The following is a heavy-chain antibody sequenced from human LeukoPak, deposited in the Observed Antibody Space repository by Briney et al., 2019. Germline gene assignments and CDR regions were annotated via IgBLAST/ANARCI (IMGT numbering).Heavy chain of an antibody. CDR1: GGSISSYY. J-gene: IGHJ4*02. CDR3: AKDGEECSGGSCYGGYFDY. Sequence: SETLSLTCTVSGGSISSYYWSWIRQPPGKGLEWIGYIYYSGSTNYNPSLKSRVTISVDTSKNQFSLKLSSVTAADTAVYYCAKDGEECSGGSCYGGYFDYWGQGTLVTVSS. D-gene: IGHD2-15*01. CDR2: IYYSGST. V-gene: IGHV4-59*01.